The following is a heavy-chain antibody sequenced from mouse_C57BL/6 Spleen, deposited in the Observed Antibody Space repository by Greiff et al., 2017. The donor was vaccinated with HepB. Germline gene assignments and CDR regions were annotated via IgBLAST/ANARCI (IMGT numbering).Heavy chain of an antibody. CDR1: GYAFTNYL. Sequence: VQLQQSGAELVRPGTSVKVSCKASGYAFTNYLIEWVKQRPGQGLEWIGVINPGSGGTNYHEKFKGKATLTADKSSSTAYMQLSSLTSEDSAVYFCASWGDYDERGVAVWGPGTLVTVSA. V-gene: IGHV1-54*01. CDR2: INPGSGGT. D-gene: IGHD2-4*01. CDR3: ASWGDYDERGVAV. J-gene: IGHJ3*01.